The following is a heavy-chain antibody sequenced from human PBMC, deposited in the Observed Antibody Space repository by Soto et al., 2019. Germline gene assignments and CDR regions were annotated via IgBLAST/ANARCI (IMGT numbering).Heavy chain of an antibody. D-gene: IGHD6-13*01. CDR2: ISGSGGIT. CDR3: ARAYSSSWYGGHNWFDP. CDR1: GFTFGDHA. V-gene: IGHV3-23*01. Sequence: GGSLRLSCAASGFTFGDHAMSWVRQAPGKGLEWVSVISGSGGITYYEDSVKGRFTISRDNAKNTLYLQMNSLRDEDTAVYYCARAYSSSWYGGHNWFDPWGQGTLVTVSS. J-gene: IGHJ5*02.